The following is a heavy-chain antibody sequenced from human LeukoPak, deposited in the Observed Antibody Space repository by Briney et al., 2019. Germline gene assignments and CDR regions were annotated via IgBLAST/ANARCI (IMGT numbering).Heavy chain of an antibody. CDR2: VNPGGSIA. D-gene: IGHD3-16*01. Sequence: GGSLRLSCAASGFTFNNYWIHWVRQAPGKGLVWVSRVNPGGSIANFADSVKGRFTISRDNAKNTVYLQTSSLTAEDTAVYYCVRSTYHAYYMDVWGKGTTVTVSS. CDR1: GFTFNNYW. J-gene: IGHJ6*03. CDR3: VRSTYHAYYMDV. V-gene: IGHV3-74*01.